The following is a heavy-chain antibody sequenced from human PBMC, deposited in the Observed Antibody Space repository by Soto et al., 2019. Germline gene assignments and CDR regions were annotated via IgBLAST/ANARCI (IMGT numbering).Heavy chain of an antibody. J-gene: IGHJ4*01. CDR1: GFTFSSYS. D-gene: IGHD2-15*01. V-gene: IGHV3-21*01. CDR3: ARDLNSSYSRQFAY. CDR2: ISSSSSYI. Sequence: GSLRLSCAASGFTFSSYSINWVRQAPGKGLEWVSSISSSSSYIYYADSVKGRFTIPRDNAKNSLYLQMNSLRAEDTVVYYCARDLNSSYSRQFAYSAQGSPVTVSS.